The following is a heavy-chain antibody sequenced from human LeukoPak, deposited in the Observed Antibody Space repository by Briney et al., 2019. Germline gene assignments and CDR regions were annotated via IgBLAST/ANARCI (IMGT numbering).Heavy chain of an antibody. D-gene: IGHD7-27*01. CDR1: GFTFSSYG. CDR3: AKDGNWARFED. Sequence: GGSLRLSCAASGFTFSSYGMNWVRQAPGKGLEWVSGITSRSTTYYADSVKGRFTISRDNSKNMVWLQINSPTAEDTATYYCAKDGNWARFEDWGQGTLVTVSS. CDR2: ITSRSTT. V-gene: IGHV3-23*01. J-gene: IGHJ4*02.